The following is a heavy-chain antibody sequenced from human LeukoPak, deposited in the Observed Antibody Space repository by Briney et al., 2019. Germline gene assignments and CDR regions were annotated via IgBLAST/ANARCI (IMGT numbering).Heavy chain of an antibody. V-gene: IGHV4-34*01. Sequence: SETLSLTCAVYGGSFSGYYWSWIRQPPGKGLEWIGEINHSGSTNYNPSLKSRVTISVDTSKNQFSLKLSSVTAADTAVYYCARLSRGSPVVVVAATYNWFDPWGQGTLVTVSS. CDR2: INHSGST. J-gene: IGHJ5*02. CDR3: ARLSRGSPVVVVAATYNWFDP. D-gene: IGHD2-15*01. CDR1: GGSFSGYY.